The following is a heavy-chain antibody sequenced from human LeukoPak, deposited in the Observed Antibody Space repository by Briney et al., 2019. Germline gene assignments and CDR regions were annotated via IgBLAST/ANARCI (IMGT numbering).Heavy chain of an antibody. D-gene: IGHD3-22*01. Sequence: GGSLRLSCAASGFTFSTYSMNWVRQAPGKGLEWVSYISSSSSIINYAESVRGRFTISRDNAKNTLYLQMNSLRAEDTAVYYCARDRYCSSTSCQYYYDSSGYPGDAFDIWGQGTMVTVSS. CDR1: GFTFSTYS. J-gene: IGHJ3*02. V-gene: IGHV3-48*04. CDR3: ARDRYCSSTSCQYYYDSSGYPGDAFDI. CDR2: ISSSSSII.